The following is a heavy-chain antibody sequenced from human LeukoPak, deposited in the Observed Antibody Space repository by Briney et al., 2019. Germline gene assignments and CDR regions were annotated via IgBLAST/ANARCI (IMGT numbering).Heavy chain of an antibody. CDR3: AGDVPTRNWARNDVDY. Sequence: PGGSLRLSCAASGFTFSSYSMNWVRQAPGKGLEWVSSISSSSSYIYYADSVKGRFTISRDNAKNSLYLQMNSLRAEDTAVYYCAGDVPTRNWARNDVDYWGQGTLVTVSS. J-gene: IGHJ4*02. CDR2: ISSSSSYI. D-gene: IGHD1-1*01. CDR1: GFTFSSYS. V-gene: IGHV3-21*01.